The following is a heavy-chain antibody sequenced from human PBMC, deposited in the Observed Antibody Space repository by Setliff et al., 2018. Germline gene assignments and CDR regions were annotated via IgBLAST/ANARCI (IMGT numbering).Heavy chain of an antibody. Sequence: GGSLRLSCAASGFTFSSYSMNWVRQAPGKGLEWVSSISSKNSYIYYADSVKGRFTISRDNAKNSLYLQMNGLRAEDTAVYYCARDRGAARPWVWFDPWGQGTLVTVSS. CDR1: GFTFSSYS. V-gene: IGHV3-21*01. CDR3: ARDRGAARPWVWFDP. J-gene: IGHJ5*02. CDR2: ISSKNSYI. D-gene: IGHD6-6*01.